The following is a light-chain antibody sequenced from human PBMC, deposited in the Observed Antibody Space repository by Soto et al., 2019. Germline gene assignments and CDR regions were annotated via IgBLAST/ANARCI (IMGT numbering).Light chain of an antibody. Sequence: QSALTQPRSVSGSPGQSVTISCTGTSSDVGDYNYVSRYQQHPGKDPKLLMYAVNMRPSGVPDRFSGSKSGNTASLTISGLQAEDEADYSCCSYAGSYTWVFGGGTKVTVL. CDR2: AVN. CDR3: CSYAGSYTWV. V-gene: IGLV2-11*01. CDR1: SSDVGDYNY. J-gene: IGLJ3*02.